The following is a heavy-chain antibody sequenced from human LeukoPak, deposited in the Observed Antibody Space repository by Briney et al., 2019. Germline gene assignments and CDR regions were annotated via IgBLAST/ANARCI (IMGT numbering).Heavy chain of an antibody. J-gene: IGHJ5*02. CDR1: GGSITSSTYY. CDR3: ARTQYSSGWYWFDP. Sequence: SETLSLTCTVSGGSITSSTYYWGWIRQPPGKGLEWIGSIHYSGSAYYNPSLKSRVTISADTSKNQFSLRLSSVTAADTSMHYCARTQYSSGWYWFDPWGQGTLVTVSS. D-gene: IGHD6-19*01. V-gene: IGHV4-39*01. CDR2: IHYSGSA.